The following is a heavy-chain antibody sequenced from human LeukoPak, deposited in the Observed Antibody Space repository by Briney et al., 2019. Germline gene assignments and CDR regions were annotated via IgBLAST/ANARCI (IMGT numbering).Heavy chain of an antibody. Sequence: EASVKVSCKASGGTISSYAISWVRQAPGQGLEWMGGIISIFGTANYAQKFLGRFTITADESTSRASMELSRLWSDDTAVYYCAKVASTRRRHDAFDIWGQGTLVTVSS. CDR2: IISIFGTA. J-gene: IGHJ3*02. CDR1: GGTISSYA. V-gene: IGHV1-69*13. CDR3: AKVASTRRRHDAFDI.